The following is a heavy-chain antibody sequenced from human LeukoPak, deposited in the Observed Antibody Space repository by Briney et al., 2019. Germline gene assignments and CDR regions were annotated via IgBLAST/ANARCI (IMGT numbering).Heavy chain of an antibody. J-gene: IGHJ4*02. CDR1: GFTFSSYA. CDR3: GRRPREIAVADY. CDR2: IKQDGSEK. V-gene: IGHV3-7*01. Sequence: GGSLRLSCAASGFTFSSYAMSWVRQAPGKGLEWVANIKQDGSEKYYVDSVKGRFTISRDNAKNSLYLQMNSLRAEDTAVYYCGRRPREIAVADYWGQGTLVTVSS. D-gene: IGHD6-19*01.